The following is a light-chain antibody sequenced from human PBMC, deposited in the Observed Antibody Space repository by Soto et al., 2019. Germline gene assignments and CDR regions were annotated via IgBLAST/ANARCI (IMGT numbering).Light chain of an antibody. V-gene: IGKV3-15*01. CDR1: QSVAHSY. Sequence: RVFTHAQLRPSVAPGERASPSCRASQSVAHSYLAWYQQRSGQAPRLLIFGASTRAAGIPARFSGSGSGAELTLTISSLQSEDFAVYYCEKYSNWPLAFGGGTKVDIK. CDR2: GAS. CDR3: EKYSNWPLA. J-gene: IGKJ4*01.